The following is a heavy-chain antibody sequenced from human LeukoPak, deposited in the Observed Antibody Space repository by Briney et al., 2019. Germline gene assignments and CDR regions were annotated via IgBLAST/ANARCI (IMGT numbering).Heavy chain of an antibody. D-gene: IGHD3-10*01. CDR3: ARDGSWFGELLWMQQIDY. CDR1: GYTFTGYY. V-gene: IGHV1-2*02. Sequence: GASVKVSCKASGYTFTGYYMRWVRQAPGQGLEWMGWINPNSGGTNYAQKFQGRVTMTRDTSISTAYMELSRLRSDDTAVYYCARDGSWFGELLWMQQIDYWGQGTLVTVSS. J-gene: IGHJ4*02. CDR2: INPNSGGT.